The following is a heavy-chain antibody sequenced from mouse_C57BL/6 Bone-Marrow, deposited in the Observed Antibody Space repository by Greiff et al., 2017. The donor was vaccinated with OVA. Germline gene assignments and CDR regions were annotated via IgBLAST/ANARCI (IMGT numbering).Heavy chain of an antibody. V-gene: IGHV1-81*01. CDR2: IYPRSGNT. D-gene: IGHD1-2*01. CDR3: ARGYCYYAMDY. CDR1: GYTFTSYG. J-gene: IGHJ4*01. Sequence: QVQLQQSGAELARPGASVKLSCKASGYTFTSYGISWVKQRTGQGLEWIGEIYPRSGNTSYNEQVKGKATLTADKSSSTAYMVLRSLTSEDSAVYFCARGYCYYAMDYWGQGTSVTVSS.